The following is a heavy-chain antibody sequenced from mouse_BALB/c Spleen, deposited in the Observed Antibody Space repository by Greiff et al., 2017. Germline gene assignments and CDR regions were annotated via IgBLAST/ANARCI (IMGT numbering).Heavy chain of an antibody. CDR3: ARTDISYWYFDV. Sequence: EVQLVESGGGLVQPGGSLKLSCAASGFTFSSYTMSWVRQTPEKRLEWVAYISNGGGSTYYPDTVKGRFTISRDNAKNTLYLQMSSLKSEDTAMYYCARTDISYWYFDVWGAGTTVTVSS. CDR2: ISNGGGST. CDR1: GFTFSSYT. V-gene: IGHV5-12-2*01. J-gene: IGHJ1*01.